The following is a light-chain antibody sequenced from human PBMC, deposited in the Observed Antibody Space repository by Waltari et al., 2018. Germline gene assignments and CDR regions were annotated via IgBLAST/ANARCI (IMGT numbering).Light chain of an antibody. V-gene: IGLV1-44*01. J-gene: IGLJ3*02. CDR2: SNN. CDR3: AARDDSLNGWV. CDR1: ISNIGSNA. Sequence: QSVLTQPPSASGTPGQRVTISCSGSISNIGSNAVNWYQQLPGTAPKLLIYSNNQRPSGVPARFSGSKSGTSACLTISGLQSEDEADYYCAARDDSLNGWVFGGGTKLTVL.